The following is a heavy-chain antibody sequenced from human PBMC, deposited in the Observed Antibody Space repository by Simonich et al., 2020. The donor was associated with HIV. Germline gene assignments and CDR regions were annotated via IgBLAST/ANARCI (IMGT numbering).Heavy chain of an antibody. J-gene: IGHJ5*02. D-gene: IGHD3-22*01. Sequence: QVQLVQSGSELTKPGASVKISCKTSGYTFTSYPMNWVRQAPGQGLEWMGLINTNSGNPTYALGFKGRFVFSLDTSVSTAYLQISSLKAEDTAVYYCVRGGSLIIVGNWFDPWGQGTLVTVSS. V-gene: IGHV7-4-1*02. CDR1: GYTFTSYP. CDR3: VRGGSLIIVGNWFDP. CDR2: INTNSGNP.